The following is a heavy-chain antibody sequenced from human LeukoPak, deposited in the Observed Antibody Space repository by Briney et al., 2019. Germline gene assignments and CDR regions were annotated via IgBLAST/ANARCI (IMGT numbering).Heavy chain of an antibody. CDR1: GFSFSGYA. V-gene: IGHV3-23*01. CDR2: ISGSGGRT. D-gene: IGHD3-3*01. Sequence: QAGGSLRLSCAASGFSFSGYAITWVRQAPGKGLEWVSAISGSGGRTFHADSVKGRFTISRDNSKNTLYLQMNNLRAEDTAVYYCAKGYDFWSGGIDYWGQGTLVTVSS. CDR3: AKGYDFWSGGIDY. J-gene: IGHJ4*02.